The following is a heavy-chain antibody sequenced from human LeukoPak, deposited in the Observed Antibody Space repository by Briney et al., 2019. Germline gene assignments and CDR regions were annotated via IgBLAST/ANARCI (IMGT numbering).Heavy chain of an antibody. CDR1: GYTFTSYY. CDR3: ARDGGFLEWLSPLYYFDY. CDR2: INPSGGST. Sequence: GASVKVSCKASGYTFTSYYMHWVRQAPGQGLEWMGIINPSGGSTSYAQKFQGRVTMTRDTSISTAYMELSRLRSDDTAVYYCARDGGFLEWLSPLYYFDYWGQGTLVTVSS. D-gene: IGHD3-3*01. V-gene: IGHV1-46*01. J-gene: IGHJ4*02.